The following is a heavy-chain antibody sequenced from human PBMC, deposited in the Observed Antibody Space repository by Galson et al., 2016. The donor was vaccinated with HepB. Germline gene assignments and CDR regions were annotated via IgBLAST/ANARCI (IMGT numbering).Heavy chain of an antibody. CDR1: GGTFKTYA. CDR2: IIPIFGPP. Sequence: SVKVSCKASGGTFKTYAVSWVRQAPGPGLECMGAIIPIFGPPKYAQKFQGRLTLTADESTSTRYRQLSHLTSEDTTIYYCARGRGLLWSGEHSNYWGQGTLVTVSS. D-gene: IGHD3-10*01. CDR3: ARGRGLLWSGEHSNY. V-gene: IGHV1-69*13. J-gene: IGHJ4*02.